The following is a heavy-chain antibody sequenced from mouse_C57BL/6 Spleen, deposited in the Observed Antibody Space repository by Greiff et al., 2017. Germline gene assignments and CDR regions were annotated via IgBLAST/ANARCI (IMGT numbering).Heavy chain of an antibody. V-gene: IGHV1-5*01. D-gene: IGHD2-4*01. Sequence: EVQLQQSGTVLARPGASVKMSCKTSGYTFTSYWMHWVKQRPGQGLEWIGAIYPGNSDTSYNQKFKGKAKLTAVTSASTAYMELSSLTNEDSAVYYCTRYYYDYDAWFAYWGQGTLVTVSA. J-gene: IGHJ3*01. CDR3: TRYYYDYDAWFAY. CDR2: IYPGNSDT. CDR1: GYTFTSYW.